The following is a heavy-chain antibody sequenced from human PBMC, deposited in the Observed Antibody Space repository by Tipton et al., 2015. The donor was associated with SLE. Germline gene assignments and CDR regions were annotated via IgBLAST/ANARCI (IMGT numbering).Heavy chain of an antibody. CDR3: ARDRNYYDSSGYTPYYYYMDV. V-gene: IGHV1-69*01. D-gene: IGHD3-22*01. Sequence: QLVQSGAEVKKPGSSVKVSCKASGGTFSSYAISWVRQAPGQGLEWMGGIIPIFGTANYAQKFQGRVTITADESTSTAYMELSSLRSEDTAVYYCARDRNYYDSSGYTPYYYYMDVWGKGTTVTVSS. CDR1: GGTFSSYA. CDR2: IIPIFGTA. J-gene: IGHJ6*03.